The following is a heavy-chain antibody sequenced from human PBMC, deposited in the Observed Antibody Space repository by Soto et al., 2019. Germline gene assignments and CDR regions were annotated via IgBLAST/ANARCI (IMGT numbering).Heavy chain of an antibody. CDR1: GGSINSGLYY. CDR2: IYSRGNI. CDR3: VRARSGRYLVLEY. V-gene: IGHV4-31*03. Sequence: QVQLQESGPGLVKPSQTLSLTCTVSGGSINSGLYYWSWIRQYPGKGLEWIGYIYSRGNIYYNPSLKSGPTILVDTSKNQCALELGSVTAADTGVYYCVRARSGRYLVLEYWGQGSLVTVSS. D-gene: IGHD3-10*01. J-gene: IGHJ4*02.